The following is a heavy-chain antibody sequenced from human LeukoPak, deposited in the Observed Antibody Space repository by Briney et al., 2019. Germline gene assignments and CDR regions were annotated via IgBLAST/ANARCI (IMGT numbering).Heavy chain of an antibody. V-gene: IGHV1-8*01. D-gene: IGHD6-13*01. Sequence: ASVKVSCKASGYTFISYDINWVRQATGQGLEWVGWMNPNSGNTGYAQKFQGRVTMTRNTSISTAYMELSSLRSEDTAVYYCAREGSSWYFYYMDVWGKGTTVTVSS. CDR2: MNPNSGNT. CDR3: AREGSSWYFYYMDV. CDR1: GYTFISYD. J-gene: IGHJ6*03.